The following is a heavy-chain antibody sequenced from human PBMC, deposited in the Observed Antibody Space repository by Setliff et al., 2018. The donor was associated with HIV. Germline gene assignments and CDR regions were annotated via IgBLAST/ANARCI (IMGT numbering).Heavy chain of an antibody. CDR2: IYNSAST. J-gene: IGHJ4*02. Sequence: SETLSLTCTVSGDSISTDYWTWIRQPPGKGLEWIGYIYNSASTSYNPSLKSRVTISVDTSKNQFSLELSSVTAADTAVYYCARHSPSDYWGQGTLVTVSS. V-gene: IGHV4-59*08. CDR3: ARHSPSDY. CDR1: GDSISTDY.